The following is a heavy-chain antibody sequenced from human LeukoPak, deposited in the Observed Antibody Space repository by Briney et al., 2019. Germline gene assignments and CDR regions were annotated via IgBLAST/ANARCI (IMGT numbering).Heavy chain of an antibody. CDR2: ISSLSGTI. J-gene: IGHJ4*02. CDR3: VRDQGGAVSY. Sequence: GGTLRLSCAASGFTFSSYSMNWVRQAPGKGLEWVSYISSLSGTIYYADSVKGRFIISRDNAQNSLFLQMNSLRAEDTAVYYCVRDQGGAVSYWGQGTLVTVSS. CDR1: GFTFSSYS. V-gene: IGHV3-48*01. D-gene: IGHD3-16*01.